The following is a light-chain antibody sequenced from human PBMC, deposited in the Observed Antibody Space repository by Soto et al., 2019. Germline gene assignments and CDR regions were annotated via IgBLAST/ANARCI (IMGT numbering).Light chain of an antibody. CDR3: QQRSNWPRGT. CDR1: QSVSSY. J-gene: IGKJ2*02. Sequence: EIVLTQSPATLSLSPGERATLSCRASQSVSSYLAWYQQKPGQAPRLLIYDASNRATGIPARFSGSGSGTDCTLTISSLEPEDFAVYYCQQRSNWPRGTFGQGTKLEI. V-gene: IGKV3-11*01. CDR2: DAS.